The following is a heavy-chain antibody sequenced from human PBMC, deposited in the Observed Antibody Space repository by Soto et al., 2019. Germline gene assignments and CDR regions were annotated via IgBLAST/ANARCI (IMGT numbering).Heavy chain of an antibody. CDR3: VRGRSYSVYDF. CDR2: IYPSGST. V-gene: IGHV4-4*07. Sequence: SETLSLTCTVSGGSISGHSWIWIRQPAGKGLEWIGHIYPSGSTSYNPSLRSRVTMSLDTSSNQIFLNLTSVTAADTAVFYCVRGRSYSVYDFWGSGTLVTVSS. D-gene: IGHD5-12*01. J-gene: IGHJ4*02. CDR1: GGSISGHS.